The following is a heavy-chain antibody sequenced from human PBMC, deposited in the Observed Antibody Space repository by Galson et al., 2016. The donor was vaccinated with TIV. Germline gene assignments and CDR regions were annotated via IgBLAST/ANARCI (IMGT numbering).Heavy chain of an antibody. Sequence: PALVKPTQTLTLTCSFSGFSLTTTGVGVGWIRQPPGKALEWLAIIYWDDIQRYSPSLRSRLTIIKDTSKNQVLLTMTNMDPMDSGTYFCARERAAGRPDAFDFWGQGTVVSVSS. D-gene: IGHD6-6*01. CDR2: IYWDDIQ. V-gene: IGHV2-5*02. CDR1: GFSLTTTGVG. J-gene: IGHJ3*01. CDR3: ARERAAGRPDAFDF.